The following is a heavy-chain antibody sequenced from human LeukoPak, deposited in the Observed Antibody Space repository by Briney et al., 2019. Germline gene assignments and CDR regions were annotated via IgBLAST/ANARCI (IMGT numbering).Heavy chain of an antibody. V-gene: IGHV1-69*13. CDR3: ARTPSLYYDSSGYYDPNFDY. D-gene: IGHD3-22*01. J-gene: IGHJ4*02. Sequence: SVKVSCKASGGTFSSYAISWVRQAPGQGLEWMGGIIPILGTANYAQKFQGRVTITADESTSTAYMELSSLRSEDTAVYYCARTPSLYYDSSGYYDPNFDYWGQGTLVTVSS. CDR2: IIPILGTA. CDR1: GGTFSSYA.